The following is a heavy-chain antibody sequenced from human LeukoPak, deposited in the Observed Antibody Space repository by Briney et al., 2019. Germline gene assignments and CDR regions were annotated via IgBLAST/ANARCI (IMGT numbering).Heavy chain of an antibody. CDR2: IYTSGST. J-gene: IGHJ5*02. D-gene: IGHD2-15*01. CDR1: GGSISSYY. V-gene: IGHV4-4*07. Sequence: SETLSLTCTVSGGSISSYYWSWIRQPAGKGLEWIGRIYTSGSTNYNPSLKSRVTMSVDTSKNQFSLKLSSVTAADTAVYYCAREYCSGGSCYSDWLDPWGQGTLVTVSS. CDR3: AREYCSGGSCYSDWLDP.